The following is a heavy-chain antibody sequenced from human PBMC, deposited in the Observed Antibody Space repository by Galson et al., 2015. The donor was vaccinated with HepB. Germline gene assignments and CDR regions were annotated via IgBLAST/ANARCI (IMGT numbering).Heavy chain of an antibody. Sequence: SLRLSCAAPGFTFNHYGMNWVRQAPGKGLEWVAAVSPDGRNTYYADSVKGRFTIPRDNSENTLYLQMNSLRPEDTAVYHCARKATVTEHYQWFDPWGQGTLVTVSS. J-gene: IGHJ5*02. CDR3: ARKATVTEHYQWFDP. CDR2: VSPDGRNT. D-gene: IGHD4-17*01. V-gene: IGHV3-30*03. CDR1: GFTFNHYG.